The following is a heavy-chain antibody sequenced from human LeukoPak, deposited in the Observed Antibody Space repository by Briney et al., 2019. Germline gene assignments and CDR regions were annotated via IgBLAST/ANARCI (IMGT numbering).Heavy chain of an antibody. CDR2: IYSGGST. Sequence: GGSLRLSCAASGFTVSSNYMSWFRQAPGKGLEWVSVIYSGGSTYYADSVKGRFTISRDNSKNTLYLQMNSLRAEDTAVYYCARSGRVTVYYYMDVWGKGTTVTVSS. J-gene: IGHJ6*03. CDR1: GFTVSSNY. D-gene: IGHD1-26*01. V-gene: IGHV3-66*02. CDR3: ARSGRVTVYYYMDV.